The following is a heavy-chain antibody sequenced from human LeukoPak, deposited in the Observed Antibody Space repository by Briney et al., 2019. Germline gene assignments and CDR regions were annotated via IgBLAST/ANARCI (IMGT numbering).Heavy chain of an antibody. J-gene: IGHJ4*02. CDR3: ARASGSQHDY. D-gene: IGHD1-26*01. Sequence: SETLSLTCTVSGGSVSSGSYYWSWVRQPPGRGLEWIGYIYYSGSTNYNPSLKSRVTISVDTSKNQFSLKLSSVTAADTAVYYCARASGSQHDYWGQGTLVTVSS. CDR2: IYYSGST. CDR1: GGSVSSGSYY. V-gene: IGHV4-61*01.